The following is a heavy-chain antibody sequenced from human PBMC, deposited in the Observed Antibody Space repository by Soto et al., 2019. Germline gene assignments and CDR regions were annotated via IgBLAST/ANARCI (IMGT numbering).Heavy chain of an antibody. Sequence: GASVKVSCKASGYTFTSYYMHWVRQAPGQGLEWMGIINPSGGSTSYAQKFQGRVTMTRDTSTSTVYMELSSLRSEDTAVYYCAIVSEYALVGINFDYWGQGTLVTVSS. J-gene: IGHJ4*02. V-gene: IGHV1-46*01. D-gene: IGHD2-21*01. CDR2: INPSGGST. CDR3: AIVSEYALVGINFDY. CDR1: GYTFTSYY.